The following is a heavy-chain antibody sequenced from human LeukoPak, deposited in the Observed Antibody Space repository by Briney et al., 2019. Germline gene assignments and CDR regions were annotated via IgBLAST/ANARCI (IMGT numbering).Heavy chain of an antibody. CDR2: INPKSGGT. CDR1: GFTLSAYG. Sequence: ASVKVSCKASGFTLSAYGIGWVRQAPGQGLEWMGWINPKSGGTDCAQKFQGRVTMTRDTPISTAYMELTRLTADDTAVYYCASTACSGNCYFDYWGQGTLVTVSS. V-gene: IGHV1-2*02. D-gene: IGHD2-15*01. J-gene: IGHJ4*02. CDR3: ASTACSGNCYFDY.